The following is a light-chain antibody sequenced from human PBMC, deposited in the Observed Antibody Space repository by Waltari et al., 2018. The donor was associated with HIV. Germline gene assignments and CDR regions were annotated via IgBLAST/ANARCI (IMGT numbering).Light chain of an antibody. V-gene: IGLV3-25*03. J-gene: IGLJ3*02. CDR3: QSAASSATYRV. Sequence: SYELTQPPSVSVSPGQTARITCSGDALPKQYAYWYKQKPGQEPVLVIYKDRERPSGIPERFFGSSSGKTVTFTISGVQAEDEADYYCQSAASSATYRVFGGGTKLTVL. CDR2: KDR. CDR1: ALPKQY.